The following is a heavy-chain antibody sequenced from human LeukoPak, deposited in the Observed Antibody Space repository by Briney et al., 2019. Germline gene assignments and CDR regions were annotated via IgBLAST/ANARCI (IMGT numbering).Heavy chain of an antibody. CDR3: ARDQGPIFGVVGYWFDP. Sequence: PGGSLRLSCAPSGFTLSSNYMSWVRQAPGKGLEWVSVIYSGVSTYYADSVKGRFTISRDNFKNALYLQMNSLRAEDTAVYYCARDQGPIFGVVGYWFDPWGQGTLVTVSS. J-gene: IGHJ5*02. V-gene: IGHV3-66*01. D-gene: IGHD3-3*01. CDR2: IYSGVST. CDR1: GFTLSSNY.